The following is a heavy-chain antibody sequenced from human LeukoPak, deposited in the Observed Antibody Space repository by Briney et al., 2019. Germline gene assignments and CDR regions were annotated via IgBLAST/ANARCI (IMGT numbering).Heavy chain of an antibody. Sequence: PGGSLRLSCAASGFTFSSYAMHWVRQAPGKGLEWVAVISYDGSNKYYADSVKGRFTISRGNSKNTLYLQMNSLRAEDTAVYYCAGPPTRYYDSSGPYWGQGTLVTVSS. CDR3: AGPPTRYYDSSGPY. J-gene: IGHJ4*02. D-gene: IGHD3-22*01. CDR2: ISYDGSNK. V-gene: IGHV3-30-3*01. CDR1: GFTFSSYA.